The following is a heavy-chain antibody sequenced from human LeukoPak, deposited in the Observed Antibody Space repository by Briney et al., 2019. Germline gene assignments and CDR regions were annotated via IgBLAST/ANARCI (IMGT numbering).Heavy chain of an antibody. J-gene: IGHJ4*02. CDR1: GYTFTSYY. V-gene: IGHV1-46*01. D-gene: IGHD6-19*01. Sequence: ASVKVSCKASGYTFTSYYMHWVRQAPGQGNEWMGIINPNGGSTIYAQKFQVRVTMTRDKSTTTVYMELSSLRAEDTAVYYCAGLAPADDFDFWGQGTLVTVSS. CDR2: INPNGGST. CDR3: AGLAPADDFDF.